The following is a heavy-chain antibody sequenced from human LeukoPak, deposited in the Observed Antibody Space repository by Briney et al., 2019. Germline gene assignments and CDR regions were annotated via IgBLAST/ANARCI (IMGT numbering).Heavy chain of an antibody. CDR3: ARDITYLFAGVDGIDI. V-gene: IGHV3-30*02. Sequence: GGSLRLSCAASGFAFNALSMHWVRQPPGKGLEWVAFIRFDGTNINYGDSAKGRFTISRDNSKNTLYLDMNSLRLEDTAVYYCARDITYLFAGVDGIDIWGQGTMVTVSS. CDR1: GFAFNALS. J-gene: IGHJ3*02. D-gene: IGHD1-20*01. CDR2: IRFDGTNI.